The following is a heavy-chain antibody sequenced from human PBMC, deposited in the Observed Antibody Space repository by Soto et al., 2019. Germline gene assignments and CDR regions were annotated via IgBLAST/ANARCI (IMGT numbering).Heavy chain of an antibody. V-gene: IGHV3-48*01. D-gene: IGHD5-12*01. J-gene: IGHJ6*03. Sequence: GSLRVSCGAFWVKCGGLGMSWVLQATGKGLEWVSYISSSSSTIYYADSVKGRFAISRDNAKNSLYLQMNSLRAEDTAVYYCARDSSGYDQYYYMDVWGKGTTVTVSS. CDR3: ARDSSGYDQYYYMDV. CDR1: WVKCGGLG. CDR2: ISSSSSTI.